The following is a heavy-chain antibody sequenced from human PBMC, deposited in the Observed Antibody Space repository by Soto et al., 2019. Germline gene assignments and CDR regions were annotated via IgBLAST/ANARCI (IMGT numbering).Heavy chain of an antibody. CDR3: ARHTGLGTIHFDY. CDR1: GYTFSSLC. J-gene: IGHJ4*02. CDR2: IGRSNSCT. D-gene: IGHD1-1*01. V-gene: IGHV5-10-1*01. Sequence: GGSPEISCCSLGYTFSSLCNNLVPPRPGKGLEWMGSIGRSNSCTDYNPSCEGPVLLSLDLSVSTAYLHCSGLKASHHAGYYCARHTGLGTIHFDYWGQGTLVTVSS.